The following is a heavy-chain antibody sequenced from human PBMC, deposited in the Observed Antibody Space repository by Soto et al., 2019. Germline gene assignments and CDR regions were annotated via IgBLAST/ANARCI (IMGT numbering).Heavy chain of an antibody. Sequence: QVQLVQSGAEVKKPGASVKVSCKASGYTFTRYDINWVRQATGQGLEWMGWMNANSGNAGSAQKLQGRATMTRNTAISTAYMELSSLRFEDTAVYYCARGPSGFEFDYWGEGTLVTVSS. CDR2: MNANSGNA. CDR3: ARGPSGFEFDY. V-gene: IGHV1-8*01. J-gene: IGHJ4*02. CDR1: GYTFTRYD. D-gene: IGHD5-12*01.